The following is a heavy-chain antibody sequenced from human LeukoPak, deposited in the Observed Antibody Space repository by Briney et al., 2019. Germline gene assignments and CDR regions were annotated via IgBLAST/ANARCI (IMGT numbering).Heavy chain of an antibody. J-gene: IGHJ4*02. CDR1: GFTFSDYD. CDR3: ARVAKERVGGVYYFDY. V-gene: IGHV3-13*01. CDR2: IGNAGDT. Sequence: PGGSLRLSCAASGFTFSDYDMHWVRQATGKGLEWVSDIGNAGDTYYTGSLKGRFTISRENAKNSLYLQMNSLRAGDTAVYYCARVAKERVGGVYYFDYWGQGTLVTVSS. D-gene: IGHD1-1*01.